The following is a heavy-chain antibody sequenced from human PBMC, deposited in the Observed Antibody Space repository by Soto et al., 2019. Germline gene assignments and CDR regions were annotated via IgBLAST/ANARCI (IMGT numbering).Heavy chain of an antibody. D-gene: IGHD3-22*01. Sequence: GGSLRLSCAASGFTFSSYDMHWVRQATGKGLEWVSAIGTAGDTYYPGSVKGRFTISRENAKNSLYLQMNSLRAEDTAVYYCAGGPHYYDSSGYFDAFDIWGQGTMVTVSS. CDR3: AGGPHYYDSSGYFDAFDI. V-gene: IGHV3-13*01. CDR2: IGTAGDT. CDR1: GFTFSSYD. J-gene: IGHJ3*02.